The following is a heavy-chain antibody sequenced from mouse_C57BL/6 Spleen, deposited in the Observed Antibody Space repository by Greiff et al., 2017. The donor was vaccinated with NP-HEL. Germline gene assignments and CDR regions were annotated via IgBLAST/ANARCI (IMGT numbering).Heavy chain of an antibody. Sequence: QVQLQQSGPGLVAPSQSLSITCTVSGFSLTSYAISWVRQPPGKGLEWLGVFWTGGGTNYNSAPKSRRSISKANSKSQFFLKMNSLQTDDTARYYCARNRAVVAPYAMDYWGQGTSVTVSS. CDR3: ARNRAVVAPYAMDY. D-gene: IGHD1-1*01. CDR1: GFSLTSYA. J-gene: IGHJ4*01. V-gene: IGHV2-9-1*01. CDR2: FWTGGGT.